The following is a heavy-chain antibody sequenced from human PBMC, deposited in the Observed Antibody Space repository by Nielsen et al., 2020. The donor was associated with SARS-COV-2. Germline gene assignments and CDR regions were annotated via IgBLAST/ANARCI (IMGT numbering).Heavy chain of an antibody. CDR2: IYYNGNT. D-gene: IGHD1-26*01. J-gene: IGHJ4*02. CDR3: ARAGSGNYLFDY. V-gene: IGHV4-61*01. Sequence: SETLSLTCTVSGGSANSDNYYWSWIRQPPGKELEWIGYIYYNGNTNYNPSLKSRVTISVDTSKNQLSLKLSSVTAADTAVYYCARAGSGNYLFDYWGQGTLVTVSS. CDR1: GGSANSDNYY.